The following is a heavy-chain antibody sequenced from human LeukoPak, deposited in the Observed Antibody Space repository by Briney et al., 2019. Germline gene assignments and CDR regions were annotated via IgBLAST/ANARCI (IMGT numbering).Heavy chain of an antibody. J-gene: IGHJ4*02. CDR2: MKGDGSHI. D-gene: IGHD2-8*02. CDR1: GFIFGNFW. Sequence: GGSLRLSCVASGFIFGNFWMSWVSQAPGRGLQWVASMKGDGSHIYYVDSVKGRFTISRDNARNSLYLQMNSLRVEDTAVYYCARLFGGVTTYDYWGQGALVTVSS. V-gene: IGHV3-7*01. CDR3: ARLFGGVTTYDY.